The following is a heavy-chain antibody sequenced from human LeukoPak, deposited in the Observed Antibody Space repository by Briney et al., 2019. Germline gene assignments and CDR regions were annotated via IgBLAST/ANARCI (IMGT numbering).Heavy chain of an antibody. J-gene: IGHJ4*02. CDR3: ARHTSMVRGVMKYYFDY. Sequence: PSETLSLTCTVSGGTISSSSYYWVWMRQPPGKGLEWIGSIYYSGSTYYNTSLKSRVTISVDTSKNQFSLRPNSVTAADTAVYYCARHTSMVRGVMKYYFDYWGQGTLATVSS. CDR1: GGTISSSSYY. D-gene: IGHD3-10*01. CDR2: IYYSGST. V-gene: IGHV4-39*01.